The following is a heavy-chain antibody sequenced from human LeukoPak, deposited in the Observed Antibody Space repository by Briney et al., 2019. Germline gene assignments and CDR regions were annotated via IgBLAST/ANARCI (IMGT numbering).Heavy chain of an antibody. CDR3: AKMGALRITMIVVVNPFDY. Sequence: GGSLRLSCAASGFTFSDYWMHWVRQVPGEGLVWVSRISGDGTKTAYAGSVKGRFTISRDNARNTLYLQMNSLRAEDTAVYYCAKMGALRITMIVVVNPFDYWGQGTLVTVSS. D-gene: IGHD3-22*01. V-gene: IGHV3-74*01. CDR2: ISGDGTKT. CDR1: GFTFSDYW. J-gene: IGHJ4*02.